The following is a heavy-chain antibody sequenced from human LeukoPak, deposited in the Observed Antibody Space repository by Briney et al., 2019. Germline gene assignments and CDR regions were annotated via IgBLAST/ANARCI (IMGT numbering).Heavy chain of an antibody. CDR1: GGSISSSNW. V-gene: IGHV4-4*02. J-gene: IGHJ5*02. CDR2: IYHSGST. Sequence: SETLSLTCAVSGGSISSSNWWSWVRQPPGKGLEWIGEIYHSGSTNYNPSLKSRVTISVDKSKNQFSLKLSSVTAADTAVYYCARARRGAYGGWFDPWGQGTLVTVSS. D-gene: IGHD4-23*01. CDR3: ARARRGAYGGWFDP.